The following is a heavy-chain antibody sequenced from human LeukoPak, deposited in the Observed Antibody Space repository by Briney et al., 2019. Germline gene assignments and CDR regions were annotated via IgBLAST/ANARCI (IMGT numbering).Heavy chain of an antibody. V-gene: IGHV3-23*01. J-gene: IGHJ4*02. CDR3: AKEIAVRGQGVFDY. CDR1: GFTFSNYA. CDR2: IVGSGGDT. Sequence: GGSLRLPCAASGFTFSNYAMSWVRQAPGKCLEWVSAIVGSGGDTFHADSVKGRFTISRDNSKNTLYLQMSSLGAEDTAVYYCAKEIAVRGQGVFDYWGQGTLVTVSS. D-gene: IGHD6-19*01.